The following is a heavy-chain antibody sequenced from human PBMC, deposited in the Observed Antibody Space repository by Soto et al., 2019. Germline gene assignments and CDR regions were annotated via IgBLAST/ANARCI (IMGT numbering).Heavy chain of an antibody. D-gene: IGHD3-9*01. CDR2: IIPILGIA. Sequence: QVQLVQSGAEVKKPGSSVKVSCKASGGTFSSYTISWVRQAPGQGLEWMGRIIPILGIANYAQKFQGRVTITADKSTSTAYMELSSLRSEDTAVYYCATRILTGYYYYGMDVWGQGTTVTVSS. J-gene: IGHJ6*02. CDR3: ATRILTGYYYYGMDV. V-gene: IGHV1-69*02. CDR1: GGTFSSYT.